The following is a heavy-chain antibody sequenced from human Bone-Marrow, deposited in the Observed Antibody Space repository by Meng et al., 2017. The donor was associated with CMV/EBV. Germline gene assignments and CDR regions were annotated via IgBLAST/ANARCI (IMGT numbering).Heavy chain of an antibody. CDR2: IYYSGST. J-gene: IGHJ4*02. CDR1: GFTFSSYS. Sequence: GSLRLSCAASGFTFSSYSMNWIRQPPGKGLEWIGYIYYSGSTNYNPSLKSRVTISVDTSKNQFSLKLSSVTAADTAVYYCARLSGEAAMPFDYWGQGTLVTVSS. D-gene: IGHD2-2*01. CDR3: ARLSGEAAMPFDY. V-gene: IGHV4-59*01.